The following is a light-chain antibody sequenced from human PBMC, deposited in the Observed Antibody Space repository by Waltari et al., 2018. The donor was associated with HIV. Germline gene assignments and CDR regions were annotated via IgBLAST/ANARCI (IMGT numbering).Light chain of an antibody. CDR3: TAWDDGLSDPV. Sequence: QSVLTQPPSASGTPGQRVTISCSGSSSNIGSNTVNWYQQLPGTAPKLLIYSNNQRPSGVPDRFSVAQSGTSASLAISGLQSEDEADYYCTAWDDGLSDPVFGGGTKLTVL. CDR2: SNN. CDR1: SSNIGSNT. J-gene: IGLJ3*02. V-gene: IGLV1-44*01.